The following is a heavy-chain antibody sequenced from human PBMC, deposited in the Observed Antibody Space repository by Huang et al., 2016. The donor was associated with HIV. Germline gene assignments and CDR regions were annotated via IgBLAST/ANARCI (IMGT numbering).Heavy chain of an antibody. CDR3: ARDLRLYYMDV. V-gene: IGHV1-3*01. CDR1: GYTFTNYV. J-gene: IGHJ6*03. Sequence: QVQLVQSGAEVRKPGASVKVSCKASGYTFTNYVIHWVRQAPGQKFEWMGWINAGSGKIKDSQKFQGRVTLTRDTTASTAYMELSSLVSEDTAVYYCARDLRLYYMDVWGKGTTITVSS. CDR2: INAGSGKI.